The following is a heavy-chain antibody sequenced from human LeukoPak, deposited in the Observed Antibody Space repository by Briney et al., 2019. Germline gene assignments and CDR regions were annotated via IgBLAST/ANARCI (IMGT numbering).Heavy chain of an antibody. D-gene: IGHD3-22*01. J-gene: IGHJ4*02. CDR1: GGSFSGYY. CDR2: INHSGST. V-gene: IGHV4-34*01. Sequence: PSETLSLTCAVYGGSFSGYYWSWIRQPPGKGLEWIGEINHSGSTNYNPSLKSRVTISVDTSKNQFSLKLSSVTAADTAVYYCARRPHYYDSSGYTHVDYWGQGTLVTVSS. CDR3: ARRPHYYDSSGYTHVDY.